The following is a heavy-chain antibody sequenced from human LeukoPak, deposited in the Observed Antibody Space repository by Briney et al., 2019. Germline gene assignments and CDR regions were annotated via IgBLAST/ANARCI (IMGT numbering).Heavy chain of an antibody. CDR3: ARGSGRFSGSYYFDY. Sequence: PARSLRLSCAASGFTFSSYAMHWVRQAPGKGLEWVAVISYDGSNKYYADSVKGRLTISRDNSKNTLYLQMNSLRAEDTAVYYCARGSGRFSGSYYFDYWGQGTLVTVS. CDR2: ISYDGSNK. J-gene: IGHJ4*02. V-gene: IGHV3-30*04. D-gene: IGHD1-26*01. CDR1: GFTFSSYA.